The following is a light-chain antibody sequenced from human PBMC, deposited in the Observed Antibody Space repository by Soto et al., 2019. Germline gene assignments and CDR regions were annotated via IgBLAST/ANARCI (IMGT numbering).Light chain of an antibody. CDR1: QSVSSSY. J-gene: IGKJ4*01. CDR2: GAS. CDR3: QQYGSSPLT. V-gene: IGKV3-20*01. Sequence: EIVLTQSPGTLSLSPGERATLSCRASQSVSSSYLAWYQQKPGQAPRLLIYGASSRATGIPGRFSGSGSGTDFTLTISRLEPEDFVVYYCQQYGSSPLTFGGGTKVEIK.